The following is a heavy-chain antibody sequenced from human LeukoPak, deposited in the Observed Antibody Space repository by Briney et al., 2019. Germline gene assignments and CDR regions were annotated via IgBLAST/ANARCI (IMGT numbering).Heavy chain of an antibody. V-gene: IGHV4-59*11. Sequence: KPSETLSLTCSVSIDSISPLYWGWIRQPPGKGLEFIGYIFYSGTTNFNPSLKSRVTLSVDTSKNQFSLRLNSVTAADTAVYYCARGGSAAKYYFDSWGQGTLVTVSS. J-gene: IGHJ4*02. CDR2: IFYSGTT. CDR1: IDSISPLY. CDR3: ARGGSAAKYYFDS. D-gene: IGHD6-13*01.